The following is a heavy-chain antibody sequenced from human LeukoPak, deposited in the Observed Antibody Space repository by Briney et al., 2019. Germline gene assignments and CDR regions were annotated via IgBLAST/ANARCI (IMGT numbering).Heavy chain of an antibody. CDR3: ATSTGGSSDLYFHY. J-gene: IGHJ4*02. D-gene: IGHD3-10*01. Sequence: ASVKVSCKASGYTFTDYGISWVRQAPGQGLEWMGWISGYNGDTKYAQRFEGRVTMTTDTSTTTAFMDLRSLRSDDTAVYFCATSTGGSSDLYFHYWGQGTLVSVSS. CDR1: GYTFTDYG. V-gene: IGHV1-18*01. CDR2: ISGYNGDT.